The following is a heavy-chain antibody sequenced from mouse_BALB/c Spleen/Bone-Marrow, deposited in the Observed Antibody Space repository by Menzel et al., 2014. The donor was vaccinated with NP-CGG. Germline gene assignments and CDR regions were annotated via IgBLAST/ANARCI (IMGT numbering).Heavy chain of an antibody. D-gene: IGHD1-1*01. CDR1: GYAFSSYW. J-gene: IGHJ2*01. Sequence: VNLVESGAELVRPGSSVKISCKASGYAFSSYWMIWVKQRPGQGLEWIGQIYPGDGDTNYNGKFKGKATLTVDKSSSTGYMQLSSLTSEDSAVYFCARSGYGRNYDCWGQGTTLTVSS. CDR2: IYPGDGDT. CDR3: ARSGYGRNYDC. V-gene: IGHV1-80*01.